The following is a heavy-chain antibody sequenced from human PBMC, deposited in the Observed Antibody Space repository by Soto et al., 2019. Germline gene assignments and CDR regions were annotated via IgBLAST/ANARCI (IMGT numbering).Heavy chain of an antibody. CDR2: ISYDGSNK. J-gene: IGHJ6*02. V-gene: IGHV3-30-3*01. CDR1: GFTFSSYA. Sequence: PGGSLRLSCAASGFTFSSYAMHWVRQAPGKGLEWVAVISYDGSNKYYADSVKGRFTISRDNSKNTLYLQMNSLRAEDTAVYYCVCMKPPVSTRGGRHGIDVWGQGTTVTVSS. D-gene: IGHD4-4*01. CDR3: VCMKPPVSTRGGRHGIDV.